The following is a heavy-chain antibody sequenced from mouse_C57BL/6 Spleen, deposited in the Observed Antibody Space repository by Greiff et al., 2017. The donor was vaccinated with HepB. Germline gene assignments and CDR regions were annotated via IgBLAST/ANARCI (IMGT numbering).Heavy chain of an antibody. CDR3: AMPFITTVVRGAMDY. D-gene: IGHD1-1*01. CDR2: IHPSDSDT. Sequence: QVQLQQPGAELVKPGASVKVSCKASGYTFTSYWMHWVKQRPGQGLEWIGRIHPSDSDTNYNQKFKGKATLTVDKSSSTAYRQLSSLTSEDSAVYYCAMPFITTVVRGAMDYWGQGTSVTVSS. V-gene: IGHV1-74*01. J-gene: IGHJ4*01. CDR1: GYTFTSYW.